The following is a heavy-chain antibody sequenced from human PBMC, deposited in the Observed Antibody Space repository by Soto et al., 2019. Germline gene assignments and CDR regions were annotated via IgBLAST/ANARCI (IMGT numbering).Heavy chain of an antibody. CDR3: ASNYYDSSGYPDY. V-gene: IGHV3-33*01. Sequence: QVQLVESGGGVVQPGRSLRLSCAASGFTFSSNGMHWVRQAPGKGLEWVAVIWYDGSNKYYADSVKGRFTISRDNSKNTLYLQMNSLRAEDTAVYYCASNYYDSSGYPDYWGQGTLVTVSS. CDR2: IWYDGSNK. D-gene: IGHD3-22*01. J-gene: IGHJ4*02. CDR1: GFTFSSNG.